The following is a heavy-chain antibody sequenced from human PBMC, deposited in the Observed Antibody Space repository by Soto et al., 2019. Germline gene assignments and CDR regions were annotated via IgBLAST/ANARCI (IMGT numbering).Heavy chain of an antibody. CDR3: ARDRDYDSSGYYPL. J-gene: IGHJ4*02. CDR2: IIPIFGTA. Sequence: GASVKVSCKASGGTFSSYAISWVRQAPGQGLEWMGGIIPIFGTANYAQKFQGRVTITADESTSTAYMELSSLRSEDTAVYYCARDRDYDSSGYYPLWGQGTLVTVSS. D-gene: IGHD3-22*01. V-gene: IGHV1-69*13. CDR1: GGTFSSYA.